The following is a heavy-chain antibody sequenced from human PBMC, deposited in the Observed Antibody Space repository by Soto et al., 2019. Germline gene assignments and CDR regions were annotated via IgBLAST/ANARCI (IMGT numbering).Heavy chain of an antibody. D-gene: IGHD5-18*01. Sequence: QVQLQESGPGLVKPSQTLSLTCTVSGGSISSGGYYWSWIRQHPGKGLEWIGYISYSGSTYYNPSLKSRVTISVDTSKNQFSRKLSSVTAADTGVYYCARSGYSYGPNPLLYWGQGTLVTVSS. CDR3: ARSGYSYGPNPLLY. J-gene: IGHJ4*02. CDR2: ISYSGST. V-gene: IGHV4-31*03. CDR1: GGSISSGGYY.